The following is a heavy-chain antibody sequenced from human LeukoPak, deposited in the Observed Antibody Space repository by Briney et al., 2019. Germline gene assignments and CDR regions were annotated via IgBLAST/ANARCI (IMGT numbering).Heavy chain of an antibody. CDR1: GFTFSSQG. Sequence: PGRSLRLPCAASGFTFSSQGMHWVRQAPGKGLEWVAVIWYDGSKKHYADSVKGRFTISRDNSKNTLYLQMNSLRAEDTAVYYCTKESSCSGGSCYVYWGQGTLVTVSS. V-gene: IGHV3-33*06. J-gene: IGHJ4*02. CDR2: IWYDGSKK. CDR3: TKESSCSGGSCYVY. D-gene: IGHD2-15*01.